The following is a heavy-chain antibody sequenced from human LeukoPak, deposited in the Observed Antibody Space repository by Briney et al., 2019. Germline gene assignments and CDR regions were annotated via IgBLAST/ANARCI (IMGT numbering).Heavy chain of an antibody. V-gene: IGHV3-23*01. J-gene: IGHJ4*02. CDR1: EFTFSNNA. D-gene: IGHD3/OR15-3a*01. Sequence: PAGSLTLSCTASEFTFSNNAMSWFRRPPRRGLEWGSVISCSGGSTYYTDSVKGRFTISRDNSKNTLFRQMNSLRTEDTAVYYCAKRSNFWTGYLDYWGQGTLVTVSS. CDR3: AKRSNFWTGYLDY. CDR2: ISCSGGST.